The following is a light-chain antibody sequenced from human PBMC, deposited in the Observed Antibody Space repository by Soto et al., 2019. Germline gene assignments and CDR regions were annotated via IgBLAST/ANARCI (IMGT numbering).Light chain of an antibody. CDR2: DVD. CDR1: SSDVGGYNY. J-gene: IGLJ1*01. CDR3: CSYAGSYPFV. V-gene: IGLV2-11*01. Sequence: QSVLTQPRSVSGSPGQSVTISCTGTSSDVGGYNYVSWYQHHPGKAPKLMIYDVDKRPSGVPGRFSGSKSGNTASLTISGLQAEDEADYYCCSYAGSYPFVFGTGTKANVL.